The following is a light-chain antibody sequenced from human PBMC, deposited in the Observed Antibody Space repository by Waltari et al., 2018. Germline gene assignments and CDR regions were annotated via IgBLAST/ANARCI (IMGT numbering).Light chain of an antibody. J-gene: IGKJ1*01. V-gene: IGKV2-30*02. Sequence: DVVMTQSPLSLPVTLGQPASISCRSSQSLVHSDGNTYLNWFQQRPGQSPRRLISKVSNRDSGVPDRFSGSGSGTDFTLKISRVEAEDVGVYYCMQGTQWTFGQGTKVEIK. CDR3: MQGTQWT. CDR2: KVS. CDR1: QSLVHSDGNTY.